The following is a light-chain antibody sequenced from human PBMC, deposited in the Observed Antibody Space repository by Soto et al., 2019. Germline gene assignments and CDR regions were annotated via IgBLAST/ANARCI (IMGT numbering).Light chain of an antibody. V-gene: IGKV3-20*01. Sequence: EIVLTQSPATLSLSPGERATLSCRASQSVSGSYLAWYQQKPGQAPRLVIYDASTRATGIPDRFRGSGSGTDFTHTISRLEPEDFAVYYCYQYDTSPWTFGQGTKVDIK. CDR1: QSVSGSY. CDR3: YQYDTSPWT. CDR2: DAS. J-gene: IGKJ1*01.